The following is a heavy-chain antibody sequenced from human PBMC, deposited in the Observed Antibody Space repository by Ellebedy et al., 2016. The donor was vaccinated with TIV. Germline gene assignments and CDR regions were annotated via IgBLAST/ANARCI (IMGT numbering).Heavy chain of an antibody. CDR3: ANYYGSGRFDY. CDR1: GGSISSYY. V-gene: IGHV4-59*08. D-gene: IGHD3-10*01. J-gene: IGHJ4*02. Sequence: SETLSLXXTVSGGSISSYYWGWFRQPPGKGLEWIGYIYYSGSTNYNPSLKSRVTISVDTSKNQFSLKLNSVTAADTAVYYCANYYGSGRFDYWGQGTLVTVSS. CDR2: IYYSGST.